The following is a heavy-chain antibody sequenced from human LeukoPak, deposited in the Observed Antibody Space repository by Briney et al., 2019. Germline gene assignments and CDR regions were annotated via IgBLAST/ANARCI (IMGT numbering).Heavy chain of an antibody. J-gene: IGHJ3*02. CDR2: INPNSGGT. D-gene: IGHD3-22*01. CDR1: GYTFTGYY. Sequence: ASVKVSCKASGYTFTGYYMHWVRQAPGQGLEWMGWINPNSGGTNYAQKFQGRVTMTRDTSISTAYMELSRLRSDDTAVYYCARALYYYDSSAPGDAFDIWGQGTMVTVSS. V-gene: IGHV1-2*02. CDR3: ARALYYYDSSAPGDAFDI.